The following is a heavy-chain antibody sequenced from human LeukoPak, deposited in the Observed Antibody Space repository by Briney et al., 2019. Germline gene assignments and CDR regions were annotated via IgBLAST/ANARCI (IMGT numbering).Heavy chain of an antibody. CDR1: GFTFDDYD. V-gene: IGHV3-9*01. CDR2: ISWNSGSI. J-gene: IGHJ4*02. Sequence: GGSLRLSCAASGFTFDDYDMHWVRQAPGKGLEWVSGISWNSGSIGYADSVKGRFTISRDNAKHSLYLQMNSLRAEDTALYYCAKDSSNNGLDYWGQGTLVTVSS. CDR3: AKDSSNNGLDY. D-gene: IGHD1/OR15-1a*01.